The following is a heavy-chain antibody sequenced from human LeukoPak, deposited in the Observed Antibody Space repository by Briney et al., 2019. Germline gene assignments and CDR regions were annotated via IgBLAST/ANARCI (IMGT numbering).Heavy chain of an antibody. CDR2: IKSDGSDK. Sequence: GGSLRLSCEASGFTFSNYWMSWVRQAPGKGLEWMANIKSDGSDKYYVDSVKGRFTISRDNAKNSLYLQMNSLRAEDTAVYYCARDRDSSGWYEIYYYYMDVWGKGTTVTVSS. CDR3: ARDRDSSGWYEIYYYYMDV. J-gene: IGHJ6*03. CDR1: GFTFSNYW. D-gene: IGHD6-19*01. V-gene: IGHV3-7*01.